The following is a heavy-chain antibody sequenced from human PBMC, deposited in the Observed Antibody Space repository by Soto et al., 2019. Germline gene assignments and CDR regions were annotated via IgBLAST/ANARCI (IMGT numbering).Heavy chain of an antibody. J-gene: IGHJ6*02. CDR2: IDWDDDK. D-gene: IGHD3-22*01. Sequence: SGPTLVNPTQTLTLTCTFSGFSLSTSGMRVSWIRQPPGKALEWLARIDWDDDKFYSTSLKTRLTISKDTSNNQVVLTMTNMDPVDTATYYCARTLDYYDSGYYYYYYGMDVWGQGTTVTVSS. CDR1: GFSLSTSGMR. CDR3: ARTLDYYDSGYYYYYYGMDV. V-gene: IGHV2-70*04.